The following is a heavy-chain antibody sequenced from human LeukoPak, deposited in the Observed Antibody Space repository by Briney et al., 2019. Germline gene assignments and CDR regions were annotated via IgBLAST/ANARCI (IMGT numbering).Heavy chain of an antibody. CDR1: GFTFSSYW. D-gene: IGHD3-3*01. Sequence: GGSLRLSCAASGFTFSSYWRHWVRQAPGKGLVRVSRINSDGSSTSYADSVKGRFTISRDNAKNTLYLQMNSLRAEDTAVYYCARGDRITIFGVVIKARYFQHWGQGTLVTVSS. CDR2: INSDGSST. J-gene: IGHJ1*01. V-gene: IGHV3-74*01. CDR3: ARGDRITIFGVVIKARYFQH.